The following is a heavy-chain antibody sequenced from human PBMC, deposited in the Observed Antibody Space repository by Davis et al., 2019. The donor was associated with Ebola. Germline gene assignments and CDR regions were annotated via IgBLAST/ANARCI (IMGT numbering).Heavy chain of an antibody. CDR2: INHSGST. D-gene: IGHD6-13*01. CDR1: GGSFSGYY. J-gene: IGHJ5*02. Sequence: SETLSLTCAVYGGSFSGYYWSWIRQPPGKGLEWIGEINHSGSTNYNPSLKSRVTISVDTSKNQFSLKLSSVTAADTAVYYCANRHSSSWPRRRFDPWGQGTLVTVSS. V-gene: IGHV4-34*01. CDR3: ANRHSSSWPRRRFDP.